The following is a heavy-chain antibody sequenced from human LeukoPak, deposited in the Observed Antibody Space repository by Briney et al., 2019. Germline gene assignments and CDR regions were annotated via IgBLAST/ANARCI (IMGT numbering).Heavy chain of an antibody. CDR3: AKGPRGYSYGRADY. D-gene: IGHD5-18*01. J-gene: IGHJ4*02. CDR2: ISGSGGST. CDR1: GFTFSSYA. V-gene: IGHV3-23*01. Sequence: GGSLRLSCAASGFTFSSYAMSWVRQAPGKGLEWVSAISGSGGSTYYADSVKGRFTISRDNSKNTLYLQMNSLRAEDTAVYYCAKGPRGYSYGRADYWGQGTLVTVSS.